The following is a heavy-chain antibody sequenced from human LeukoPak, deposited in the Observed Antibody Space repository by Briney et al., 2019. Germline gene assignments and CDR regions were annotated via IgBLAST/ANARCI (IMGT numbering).Heavy chain of an antibody. D-gene: IGHD6-19*01. CDR2: IDPSDSYT. CDR1: GYTFTSYW. V-gene: IGHV5-10-1*01. CDR3: ARQPGIAVADPFDF. J-gene: IGHJ4*02. Sequence: GESLKISCKGSGYTFTSYWISWVRQMPGKGLEWMGKIDPSDSYTIYSPSFQGHVTISGEKSISTVYLHWSGLQASDTAIYYCARQPGIAVADPFDFWGQGTLVTVSS.